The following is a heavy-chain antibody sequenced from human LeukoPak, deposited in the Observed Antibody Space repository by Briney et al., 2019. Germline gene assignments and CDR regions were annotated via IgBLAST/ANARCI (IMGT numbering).Heavy chain of an antibody. Sequence: SETLSLTCTVSGGSISSSSYYWGWIRQPPGTGLECIGSIYYSGSTYYNPSLKSRVTISVDTSKNQFSLKLSSVTAEDTAVYYCARDGGDGKLDYWGQGTLVTVSS. J-gene: IGHJ4*02. CDR2: IYYSGST. CDR1: GGSISSSSYY. V-gene: IGHV4-39*07. CDR3: ARDGGDGKLDY. D-gene: IGHD5-24*01.